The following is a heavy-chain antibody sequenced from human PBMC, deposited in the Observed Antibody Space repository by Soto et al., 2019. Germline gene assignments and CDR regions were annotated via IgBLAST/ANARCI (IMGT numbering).Heavy chain of an antibody. CDR2: IYYSGST. CDR3: ASIAVAGTHYDYYGMDV. CDR1: GGSISSGGYY. V-gene: IGHV4-31*03. Sequence: QVQLQESGPGLVQPSQTLSLTCTVSGGSISSGGYYWSWSRQHPGKGLEWIGYIYYSGSTYYNPSLKSRVTISVDTSKNQFCLKLSSVTAADTAVYYCASIAVAGTHYDYYGMDVWGQGTTVTVSS. J-gene: IGHJ6*02. D-gene: IGHD6-19*01.